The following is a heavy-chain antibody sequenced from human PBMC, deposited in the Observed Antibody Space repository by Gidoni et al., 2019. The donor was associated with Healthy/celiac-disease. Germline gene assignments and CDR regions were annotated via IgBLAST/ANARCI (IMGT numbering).Heavy chain of an antibody. J-gene: IGHJ4*02. CDR3: SRVLLWFGPLGY. Sequence: QAQLVKSGAEVKKPGAAVKVACKASGYPFTSYGICWVRQGPGQGLEWMGWISAYNCNTNYAQKLQGRVTMTIDTSTRTAYMELRSLRSDDTAVYYCSRVLLWFGPLGYWGQGTLVTVSS. CDR2: ISAYNCNT. V-gene: IGHV1-18*01. D-gene: IGHD3-10*01. CDR1: GYPFTSYG.